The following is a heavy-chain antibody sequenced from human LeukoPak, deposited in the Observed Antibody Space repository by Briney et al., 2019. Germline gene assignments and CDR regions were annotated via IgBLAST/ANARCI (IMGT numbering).Heavy chain of an antibody. J-gene: IGHJ6*04. CDR2: ISYDGTNE. V-gene: IGHV3-30*04. Sequence: GRSLRLSCAASGFTFNTYTMNWVRQAPGKGLEWVALISYDGTNEYYADSVKGRFTISRDNSKNTVSVQMNSLRIEDTAVYYCARAGGCSGGSCYYYYYGMDAWGKGTTVTVSS. CDR1: GFTFNTYT. CDR3: ARAGGCSGGSCYYYYYGMDA. D-gene: IGHD2-15*01.